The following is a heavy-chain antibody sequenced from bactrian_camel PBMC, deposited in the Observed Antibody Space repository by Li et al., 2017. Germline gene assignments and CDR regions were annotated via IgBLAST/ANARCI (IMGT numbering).Heavy chain of an antibody. CDR2: VADSAGSI. J-gene: IGHJ4*01. CDR3: AADELVTRLKGLQTCDPNHYHYPD. D-gene: IGHD5*01. Sequence: HVQLVESGGGSVQAGGSLRLSCTVSGFSFDDSDMGWFRQAPGKERERVVVADSAGSITYADSVKGRFSISQDNAKNTWYLRMNSLRPEDSAMYYCAADELVTRLKGLQTCDPNHYHYPDWGQGTQVTVS. CDR1: GFSFDDSD. V-gene: IGHV3S60*01.